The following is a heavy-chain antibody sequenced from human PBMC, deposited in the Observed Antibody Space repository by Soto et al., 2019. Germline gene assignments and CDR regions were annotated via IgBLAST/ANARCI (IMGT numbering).Heavy chain of an antibody. CDR1: GFTFSSYG. V-gene: IGHV3-30*03. J-gene: IGHJ4*03. D-gene: IGHD2-8*01. CDR2: ISYDGSYK. Sequence: GGSLRLSCAASGFTFSSYGMHWVRQAPGKGLEWVALISYDGSYKYSADSVNGRFTISRDNSRSTLYLEMNSLRAEDTAVYYCARNREYCTRGSCYLDYWGQGNRVTVSS. CDR3: ARNREYCTRGSCYLDY.